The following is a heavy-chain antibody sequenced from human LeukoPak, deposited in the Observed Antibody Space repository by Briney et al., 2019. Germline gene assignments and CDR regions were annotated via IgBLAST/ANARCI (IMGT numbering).Heavy chain of an antibody. J-gene: IGHJ4*02. V-gene: IGHV3-23*01. CDR2: IGGGGGTT. CDR3: AKRAYDISTGRRYYFDY. Sequence: GGSLRLSCAASGFTFSSYGMSWVRQAPGEGLEWVSVIGGGGGTTYYADSVKGRFTISRDNSKNTLYLQMNSLRAEDTAVYYCAKRAYDISTGRRYYFDYWGQGTLVTVSS. CDR1: GFTFSSYG. D-gene: IGHD3-9*01.